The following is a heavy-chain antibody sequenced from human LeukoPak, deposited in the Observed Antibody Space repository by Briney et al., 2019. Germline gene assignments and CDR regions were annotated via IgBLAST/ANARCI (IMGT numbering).Heavy chain of an antibody. CDR2: IWYDGSNK. V-gene: IGHV3-33*01. J-gene: IGHJ4*02. CDR3: ARDGGSGSYVMYYFDY. CDR1: GFTFSSYG. Sequence: GRSLRLSCAASGFTFSSYGMHWVRQAPGKGLEWVAVIWYDGSNKYYADSVKGRFTISRDNSKNTLYLQMNSLRAEDTAVYYCARDGGSGSYVMYYFDYWGQGTLVTVSP. D-gene: IGHD1-26*01.